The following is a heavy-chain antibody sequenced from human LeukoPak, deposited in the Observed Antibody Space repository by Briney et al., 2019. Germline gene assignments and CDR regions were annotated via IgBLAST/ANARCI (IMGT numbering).Heavy chain of an antibody. D-gene: IGHD4-23*01. CDR3: ARVSRGNSVGGDY. V-gene: IGHV4-61*02. J-gene: IGHJ4*02. Sequence: SETLSLTCTVSGGSISSGSYYWSWIRQPAGKGLEWIGRIYTSGSTNYNPSLKSRVTISVDTSKNQFSLKLSSMTAADTAMYYCARVSRGNSVGGDYWGQGTLVTVSS. CDR2: IYTSGST. CDR1: GGSISSGSYY.